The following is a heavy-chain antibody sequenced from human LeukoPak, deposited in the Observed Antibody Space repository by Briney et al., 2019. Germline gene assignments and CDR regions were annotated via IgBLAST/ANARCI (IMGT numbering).Heavy chain of an antibody. CDR2: IFPIFGTA. Sequence: GAAVEVSCKTSGGTLSSYAISWVRQTPGQGLEWMGGIFPIFGTAKYAQKFQGRVTITSDQSTRTAYMELSSLRSEDTAVYYCARGKEDPYYYDYMDVCGKGTTVTISS. J-gene: IGHJ6*03. V-gene: IGHV1-69*13. CDR1: GGTLSSYA. D-gene: IGHD2-15*01. CDR3: ARGKEDPYYYDYMDV.